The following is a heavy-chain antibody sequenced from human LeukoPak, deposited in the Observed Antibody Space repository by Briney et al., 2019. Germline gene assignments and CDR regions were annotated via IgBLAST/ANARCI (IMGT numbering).Heavy chain of an antibody. Sequence: GGSLRLSWEASGFTFRNYVITWVRQAPGKGLEWVSSISGRGGTTYYADAVKGRFTISRDNSKNMLYLQMNSLRAEDTAVYYCATVGANIWTEFDYWGQGTLVTVSS. CDR2: ISGRGGTT. CDR3: ATVGANIWTEFDY. CDR1: GFTFRNYV. D-gene: IGHD1-26*01. V-gene: IGHV3-23*01. J-gene: IGHJ4*02.